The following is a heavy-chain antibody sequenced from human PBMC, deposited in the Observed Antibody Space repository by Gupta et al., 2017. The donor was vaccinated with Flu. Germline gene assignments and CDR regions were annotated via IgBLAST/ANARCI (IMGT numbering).Heavy chain of an antibody. V-gene: IGHV1-24*01. Sequence: QAPGKGLEWMGGFDPEDGETIYAQKFQGRVTMTEDTSTDTAYMELSSLRSEDTAVYYCATDPDYYDSSGWEGYWGQGTLVTVSS. D-gene: IGHD3-22*01. CDR2: FDPEDGET. J-gene: IGHJ4*02. CDR3: ATDPDYYDSSGWEGY.